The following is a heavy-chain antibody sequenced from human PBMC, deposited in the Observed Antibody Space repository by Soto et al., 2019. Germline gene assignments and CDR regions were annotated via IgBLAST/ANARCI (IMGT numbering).Heavy chain of an antibody. D-gene: IGHD6-19*01. CDR3: ARDPGSGWLGQFDS. CDR1: GYSISSGYY. V-gene: IGHV4-38-2*02. Sequence: SETLSLTCAVSGYSISSGYYWGWIRQPPGKGLEWIGSIFHSGSTYSNPSLKSRVTISVDTSKNQFSLKLASVTAADTAVYYCARDPGSGWLGQFDSWGQGTLVTVSS. J-gene: IGHJ4*02. CDR2: IFHSGST.